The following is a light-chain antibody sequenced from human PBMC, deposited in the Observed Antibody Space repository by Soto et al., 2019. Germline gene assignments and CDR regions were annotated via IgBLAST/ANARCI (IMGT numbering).Light chain of an antibody. CDR3: QQSFISPIT. V-gene: IGKV1-39*01. J-gene: IGKJ5*01. CDR1: QSIAIA. CDR2: VAF. Sequence: DIQMTQSPSSLSASVGDTVTMTCRASQSIAIAVNWYQQKPGKAPKLLIYVAFTLESGVPSRFSGSGSGTEFTLTIRSLQPEDFATYYCQQSFISPITFGQGTRLEIK.